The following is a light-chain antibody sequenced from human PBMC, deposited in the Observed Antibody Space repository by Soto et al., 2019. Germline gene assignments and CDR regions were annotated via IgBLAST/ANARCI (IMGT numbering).Light chain of an antibody. V-gene: IGLV2-14*01. CDR2: DVS. J-gene: IGLJ1*01. CDR3: SSYTSSSTSRV. CDR1: SSDVGGYNY. Sequence: QSALTQPASVSGSPGQSITISCTGTSSDVGGYNYVSWYQQHPGKAPKLMIYDVSNRPSGVSNRFSGSKSGNTASLTISGLQAEDEADYYCSSYTSSSTSRVFGTGTKVT.